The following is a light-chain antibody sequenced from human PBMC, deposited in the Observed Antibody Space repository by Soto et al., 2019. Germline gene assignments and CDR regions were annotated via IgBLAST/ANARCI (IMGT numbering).Light chain of an antibody. CDR1: QSISTY. V-gene: IGKV1-39*01. CDR3: QHGYSNPLT. CDR2: AAS. Sequence: IQLTQSPSSLSASVGDRVPITCRASQSISTYLHWYQQKPGKAPNLLIYAASTLQSGVPSRFSGSGSGTDFTLTISSLQPEDFATYFCQHGYSNPLTFGGGTKVDIK. J-gene: IGKJ4*01.